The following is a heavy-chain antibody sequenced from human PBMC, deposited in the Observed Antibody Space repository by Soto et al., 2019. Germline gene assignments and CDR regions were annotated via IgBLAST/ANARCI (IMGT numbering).Heavy chain of an antibody. Sequence: LRLSCAASGFTFSSYAMSWVRQAPGKGLEWVSAISGSGGSTYYADSVKGRFTISRDNSKNTLYLQMNSLRAEDTAVYYCAKDYGDYVRYFDYWGQGTLVTVSS. D-gene: IGHD4-17*01. V-gene: IGHV3-23*01. CDR2: ISGSGGST. CDR3: AKDYGDYVRYFDY. CDR1: GFTFSSYA. J-gene: IGHJ4*02.